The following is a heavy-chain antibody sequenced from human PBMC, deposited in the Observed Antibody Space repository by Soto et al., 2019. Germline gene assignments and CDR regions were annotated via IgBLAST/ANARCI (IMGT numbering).Heavy chain of an antibody. J-gene: IGHJ4*02. D-gene: IGHD2-21*01. CDR1: GFSFGVSGVG. CDR2: VFWNDDK. Sequence: QITLKESGPTLVKPTQTLTLTCTFSGFSFGVSGVGVGWIRQPPGRALEWLGLVFWNDDKRYSPSLESRLTLTKETSDTQVVLTVPNLDPGDTGTYYCARAYTYDFDHWGQGTLVTVSS. V-gene: IGHV2-5*01. CDR3: ARAYTYDFDH.